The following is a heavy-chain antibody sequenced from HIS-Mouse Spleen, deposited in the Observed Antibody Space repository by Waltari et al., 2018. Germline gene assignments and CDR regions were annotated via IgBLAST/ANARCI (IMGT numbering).Heavy chain of an antibody. J-gene: IGHJ4*02. V-gene: IGHV2-70*15. CDR3: ARIQAGKLELPFDY. CDR2: IDWDDDK. Sequence: QVTLRESGPALVKPTQTLTLTCTFSGFSLSTIGMCVSWIRQPPGKALEWLARIDWDDDKYYSTSLKTRLTISKGTSKNQVVLTMTNMDPVDTATYYCARIQAGKLELPFDYWGQGTLVTVSS. D-gene: IGHD1-7*01. CDR1: GFSLSTIGMC.